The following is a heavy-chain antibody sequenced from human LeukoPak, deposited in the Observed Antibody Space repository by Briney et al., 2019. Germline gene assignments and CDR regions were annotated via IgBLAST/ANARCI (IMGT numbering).Heavy chain of an antibody. Sequence: VASVKVSCKASGYTFTSYDINWVRQATGQGLEWMGWMNPNSGNTGYAQKFQGRVTMTRNTSISTAYMELSSLRSEDTAVYYCARAHMDTGGDFGYWGQGTLVTVSS. CDR2: MNPNSGNT. J-gene: IGHJ4*02. CDR1: GYTFTSYD. V-gene: IGHV1-8*01. CDR3: ARAHMDTGGDFGY. D-gene: IGHD5-18*01.